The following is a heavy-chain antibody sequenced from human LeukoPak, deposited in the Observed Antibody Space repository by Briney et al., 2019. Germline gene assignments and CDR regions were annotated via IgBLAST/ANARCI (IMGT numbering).Heavy chain of an antibody. CDR1: GYTFTGYY. Sequence: ASVKVSCKASGYTFTGYYMHWVRQSPGQGLEWMGWINPNSGGTNYAQKFQGRVTMTRDTSTSTVYMELSSLRSEDTAVYYCARESYDSSALDYWGQGTLVTVSS. CDR2: INPNSGGT. D-gene: IGHD3-22*01. J-gene: IGHJ4*02. CDR3: ARESYDSSALDY. V-gene: IGHV1-2*02.